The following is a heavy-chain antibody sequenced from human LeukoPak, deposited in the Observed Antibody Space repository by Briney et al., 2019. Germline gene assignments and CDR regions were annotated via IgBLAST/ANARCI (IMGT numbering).Heavy chain of an antibody. CDR2: IKHSGST. J-gene: IGHJ6*03. CDR3: ARGRGIAARHNCYYYYYMDV. CDR1: GGPFSGHY. Sequence: SETLSLPCAVYGGPFSGHYWRWLRQPPGKGVECIGEIKHSGSTNYNPSLKTRVTISRDTSKNQFSLKLSSVPAADTAVYYCARGRGIAARHNCYYYYYMDVWGKGTTVTVSS. V-gene: IGHV4-34*01. D-gene: IGHD6-6*01.